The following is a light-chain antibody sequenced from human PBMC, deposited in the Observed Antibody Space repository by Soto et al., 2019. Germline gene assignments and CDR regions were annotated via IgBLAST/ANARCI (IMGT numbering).Light chain of an antibody. CDR1: SSDVGGYNY. J-gene: IGLJ1*01. Sequence: ALTQPRSVSGSPGQSVTISCTGTSSDVGGYNYVSWYQQHPGKAPKLMIFDVSKRPSGVPDRFSGSKSGSTASLTISGLQADDEADYYFCSYAGCFYFVGTGT. CDR2: DVS. V-gene: IGLV2-11*01. CDR3: CSYAGCFYF.